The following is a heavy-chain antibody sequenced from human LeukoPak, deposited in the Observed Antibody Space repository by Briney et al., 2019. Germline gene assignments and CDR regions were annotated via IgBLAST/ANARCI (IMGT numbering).Heavy chain of an antibody. Sequence: GGSLRLSCAASGFTFSGNWMHRVRQAPGKGLEWVSHISTDAKTITYADFVKGRFTISRDNAKNTLYLQMNSLRAEDTALYYCVRGQSTAWGLDYWGQGTLVTVSS. CDR2: ISTDAKTI. V-gene: IGHV3-74*01. D-gene: IGHD3-16*01. J-gene: IGHJ4*02. CDR1: GFTFSGNW. CDR3: VRGQSTAWGLDY.